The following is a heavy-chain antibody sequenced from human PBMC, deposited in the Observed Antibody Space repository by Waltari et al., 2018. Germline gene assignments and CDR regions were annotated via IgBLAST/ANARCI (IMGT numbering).Heavy chain of an antibody. CDR1: GGSISTRAFH. D-gene: IGHD6-25*01. CDR3: AREKVAALYGMDV. CDR2: IYYSGST. J-gene: IGHJ6*02. V-gene: IGHV4-39*01. Sequence: QMQLQESGPGLVKPSETLSLTCSVLGGSISTRAFHWGWIRQPPGAGLAWLGSIYYSGSTYYSPSLKSRVTISVDKSKNQFSLNLSSVTTADTSVYYCAREKVAALYGMDVWGQGTTVIVSS.